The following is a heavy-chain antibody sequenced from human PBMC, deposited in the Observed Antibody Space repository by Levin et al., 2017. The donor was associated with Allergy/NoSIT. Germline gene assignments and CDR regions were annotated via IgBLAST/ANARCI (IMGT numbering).Heavy chain of an antibody. D-gene: IGHD3-3*01. CDR3: ARQLGNFWSGYNYFDY. CDR1: GFTFSSYE. Sequence: SCAASGFTFSSYEMNWVRQAPGKGLEWVSYISSSGSTIYYADSVKGRFTISSDNAKNSLYLQMNSLRAEDTAVYYCARQLGNFWSGYNYFDYWGQGTLVTVSS. V-gene: IGHV3-48*03. CDR2: ISSSGSTI. J-gene: IGHJ4*02.